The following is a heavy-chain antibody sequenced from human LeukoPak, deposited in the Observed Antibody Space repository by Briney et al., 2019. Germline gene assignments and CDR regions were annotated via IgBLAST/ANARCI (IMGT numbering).Heavy chain of an antibody. CDR3: AKTVGASYWYFDL. CDR2: ISGSGGST. CDR1: GFTFSSYA. J-gene: IGHJ2*01. D-gene: IGHD1-26*01. Sequence: GGSLRLSCAASGFTFSSYAMSWVRQAPGKGLEWVSAISGSGGSTYYADSVKGRFTISRDNSKNTLYLQMDSLRAEDTAVYYCAKTVGASYWYFDLWGRGTLVTVSS. V-gene: IGHV3-23*01.